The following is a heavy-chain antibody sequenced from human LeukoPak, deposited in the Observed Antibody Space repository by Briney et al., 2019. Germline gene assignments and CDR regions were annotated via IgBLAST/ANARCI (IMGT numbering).Heavy chain of an antibody. V-gene: IGHV3-23*01. D-gene: IGHD1-14*01. J-gene: IGHJ4*02. Sequence: GGSLRLSCAASRFTFSSYAMSWVRQAPGKGLEWVSGVSGNGAGTYYADSVKGRFTISRDNAKNTLYLQMDSLRAEDTGVYYCARSNQADDYWGQGTLVTVSS. CDR3: ARSNQADDY. CDR2: VSGNGAGT. CDR1: RFTFSSYA.